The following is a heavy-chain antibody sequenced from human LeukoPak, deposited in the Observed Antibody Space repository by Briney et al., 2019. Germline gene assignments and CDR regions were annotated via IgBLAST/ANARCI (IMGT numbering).Heavy chain of an antibody. D-gene: IGHD3-22*01. CDR3: AKGYYDSSGYYLVY. V-gene: IGHV3-48*03. Sequence: GGSLRLSCAASGFTFSSYEMNWVRQAPGKGLEWVSYISSSGSTIYYADSVKGRFTISRDNSKNTLYLQMNSLRAEDTAVYYCAKGYYDSSGYYLVYWGQGTLVTVSS. CDR2: ISSSGSTI. J-gene: IGHJ4*02. CDR1: GFTFSSYE.